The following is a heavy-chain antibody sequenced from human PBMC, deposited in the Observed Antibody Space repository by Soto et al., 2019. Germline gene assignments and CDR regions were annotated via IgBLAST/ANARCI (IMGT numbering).Heavy chain of an antibody. J-gene: IGHJ5*02. CDR3: ARATQKDYDFWSGYSRWFDP. V-gene: IGHV4-59*01. CDR2: IYYSGST. D-gene: IGHD3-3*01. Sequence: PSETLSLTCTVSGGSISSYYWSWIRQPPGKGLEWIGYIYYSGSTNYNPSLKSRVTISVDTSKNQFSLKLSSVTAADTAVYYCARATQKDYDFWSGYSRWFDPWGQGTLVTVS. CDR1: GGSISSYY.